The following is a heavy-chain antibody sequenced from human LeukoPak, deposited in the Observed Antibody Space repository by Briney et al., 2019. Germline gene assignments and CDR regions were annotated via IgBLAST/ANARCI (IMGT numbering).Heavy chain of an antibody. CDR1: GGSISGYY. CDR2: IYTSGST. Sequence: SETLSLTCTVSGGSISGYYWSCIRQPAGKGLEWIGRIYTSGSTNYNPSLKSRVTMSVDTSKNQFSLKLSSVTAADTAVYYCARVSSSWYQDWYFDLWGRGTLVTVSS. J-gene: IGHJ2*01. V-gene: IGHV4-4*07. D-gene: IGHD6-13*01. CDR3: ARVSSSWYQDWYFDL.